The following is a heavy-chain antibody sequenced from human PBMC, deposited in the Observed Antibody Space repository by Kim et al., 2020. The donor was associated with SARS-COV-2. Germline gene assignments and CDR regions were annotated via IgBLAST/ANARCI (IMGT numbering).Heavy chain of an antibody. V-gene: IGHV4-34*01. CDR1: GGSFSGYY. Sequence: SETLSLTCAVYGGSFSGYYWSWIRQPPGKGLEWIGEINHSGSTNYNPSLKSRVTISVDTSKNQFSLKLSSVTAADTAVYYCARDGDSSSWYGGDDRANWFDPWGQGTLVTVSS. CDR3: ARDGDSSSWYGGDDRANWFDP. J-gene: IGHJ5*02. D-gene: IGHD6-13*01. CDR2: INHSGST.